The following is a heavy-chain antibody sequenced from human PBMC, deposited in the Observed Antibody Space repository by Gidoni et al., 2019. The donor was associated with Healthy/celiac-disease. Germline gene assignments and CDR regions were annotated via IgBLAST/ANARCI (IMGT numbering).Heavy chain of an antibody. CDR2: IGVSGEST. J-gene: IGHJ4*02. D-gene: IGHD2-8*01. CDR1: GFKFNRYA. V-gene: IGHV3-23*01. CDR3: AKNDRREYSTSSPSDY. Sequence: EVQLLESGGGLEQPGGSLRTSCAGPGFKFNRYAMSWVRQAPGRGLEWVSTIGVSGESTYYADSVRGRFTISRDNSKNTLYLQMNSLRAEDTAVYYCAKNDRREYSTSSPSDYWGQGTLVTVSS.